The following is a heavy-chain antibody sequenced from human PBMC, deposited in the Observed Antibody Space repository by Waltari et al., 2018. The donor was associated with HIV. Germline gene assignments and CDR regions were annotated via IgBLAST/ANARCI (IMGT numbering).Heavy chain of an antibody. V-gene: IGHV4-39*02. Sequence: RLHGSDPRLVNPSETLSLICNVSRSSIAKTKNDMGWILQTPGRGLGWMGTIYYIGGAYHTPHLKSRLIISADTPKTHCALKLRAVTVEYTVFYYCARPKRRGLVGGRRTDGGCVDHWGLGIRVIASS. J-gene: IGHJ4*01. CDR1: RSSIAKTKND. CDR2: IYYIGGA. CDR3: ARPKRRGLVGGRRTDGGCVDH. D-gene: IGHD2-15*01.